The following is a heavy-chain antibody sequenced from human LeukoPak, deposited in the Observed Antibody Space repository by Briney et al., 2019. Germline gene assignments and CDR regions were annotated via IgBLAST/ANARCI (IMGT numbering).Heavy chain of an antibody. CDR2: ISYDGSNK. V-gene: IGHV3-30*04. CDR1: GFTFSSYA. D-gene: IGHD3-10*01. J-gene: IGHJ4*02. Sequence: GGSQRLSCAASGFTFSSYAMHWVRQAPGKGLEWVAVISYDGSNKYYADSVKGRFTISRDNSKNTLYLQMNSLRAEDTAVYYCARDMVRGVIAYYFDYWGQGTLVTVSS. CDR3: ARDMVRGVIAYYFDY.